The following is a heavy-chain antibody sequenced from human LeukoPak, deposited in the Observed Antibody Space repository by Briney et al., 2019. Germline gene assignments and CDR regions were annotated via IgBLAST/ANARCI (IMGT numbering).Heavy chain of an antibody. D-gene: IGHD2-15*01. J-gene: IGHJ5*02. Sequence: GGSLRLSCAASGITLSTYGMHWVRQAPGKGLEWVSYISSSGSTIYYADSVKGRFTISRDNAKNSLYLQMNSLRAEDTAVYYCARPTSVVAANGNWFDPWGQGTLVTVSS. CDR3: ARPTSVVAANGNWFDP. CDR2: ISSSGSTI. CDR1: GITLSTYG. V-gene: IGHV3-48*04.